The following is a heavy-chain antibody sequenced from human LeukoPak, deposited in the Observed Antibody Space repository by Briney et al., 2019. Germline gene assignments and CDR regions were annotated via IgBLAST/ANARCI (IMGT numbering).Heavy chain of an antibody. D-gene: IGHD2-15*01. CDR1: GGSISSYY. CDR2: IYTSGTT. V-gene: IGHV4-4*07. J-gene: IGHJ3*02. CDR3: ALRGLYCSASTCGGALHI. Sequence: SETLSLTCTVSGGSISSYYWTWIRQPAGKGLEWIGRIYTSGTTNYNPSLKSRVTMSVDTSKGQLSLKLTSVTAADTAVYYCALRGLYCSASTCGGALHIWGQGTMVTASS.